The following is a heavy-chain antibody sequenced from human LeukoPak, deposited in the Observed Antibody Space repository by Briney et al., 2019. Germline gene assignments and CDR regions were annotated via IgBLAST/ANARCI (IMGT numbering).Heavy chain of an antibody. V-gene: IGHV3-21*01. Sequence: GGSLRLSCAASGFTFGSYSMNWVRQAPGKGLEWVSSISSSSSYIYYADSVKGRFTISRDNAKNSLYLQMNSLRAEDTAVYYCARVRMAAVAGSDYWGQGTLVTVSS. D-gene: IGHD6-19*01. CDR1: GFTFGSYS. J-gene: IGHJ4*02. CDR3: ARVRMAAVAGSDY. CDR2: ISSSSSYI.